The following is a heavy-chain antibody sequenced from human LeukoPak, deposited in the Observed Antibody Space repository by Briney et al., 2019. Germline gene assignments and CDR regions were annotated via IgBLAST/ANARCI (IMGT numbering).Heavy chain of an antibody. CDR1: GFTFSSYI. CDR3: ARDRAYAFDN. Sequence: QPGGSLRLSCAASGFTFSSYIRNWVRQAPGKGLEWVSYISIISSEIYYGDSVKGRFTTSTDNAKNSVYLQMNSLRDEDTAVYYCARDRAYAFDNWGQGTMVTVSS. D-gene: IGHD3-10*01. V-gene: IGHV3-48*02. J-gene: IGHJ3*02. CDR2: ISIISSEI.